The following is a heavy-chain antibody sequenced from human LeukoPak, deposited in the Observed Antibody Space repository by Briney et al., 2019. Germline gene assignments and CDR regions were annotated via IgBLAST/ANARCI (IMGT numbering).Heavy chain of an antibody. Sequence: ASVKVSCKASGYTFTSDSISWVRQAPGQGLEWMGWISAYNGNTNYAQKLQGKVTMTTDTSTSTAYMELRSLRSDDTAVYYCARVGDDILTGYFYYYYSYGMDVWGQGTTVTVSS. CDR1: GYTFTSDS. V-gene: IGHV1-18*01. J-gene: IGHJ6*02. CDR2: ISAYNGNT. D-gene: IGHD3-9*01. CDR3: ARVGDDILTGYFYYYYSYGMDV.